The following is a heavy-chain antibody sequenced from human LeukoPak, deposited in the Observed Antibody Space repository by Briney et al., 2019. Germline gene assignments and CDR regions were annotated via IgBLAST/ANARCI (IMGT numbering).Heavy chain of an antibody. CDR3: ARALEYGDYVGGY. J-gene: IGHJ4*02. CDR1: GYTFTSYD. D-gene: IGHD4-17*01. Sequence: ASVKVSCKASGYTFTSYDINWVRQATGQGLEWMVWMNPNSGNTGYAQKFQGRVTMTMNTSISTAYMELSSLRSEYTAVYYCARALEYGDYVGGYWGQGTLVTVSS. CDR2: MNPNSGNT. V-gene: IGHV1-8*01.